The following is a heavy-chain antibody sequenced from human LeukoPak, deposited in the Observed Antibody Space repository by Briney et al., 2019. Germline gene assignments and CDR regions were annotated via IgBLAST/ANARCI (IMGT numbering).Heavy chain of an antibody. D-gene: IGHD3-10*01. CDR1: GGSFSGYY. CDR3: ARGPRRGNYFDH. V-gene: IGHV4-34*01. Sequence: PSETLSLTCAVYGGSFSGYYWSWIRQPPGKGLEWIGEINHSGSTNYNPSLKSRVTISVDTSKNQFSLKLSSVTAADTAVYYCARGPRRGNYFDHWGQGTLVTVSS. CDR2: INHSGST. J-gene: IGHJ4*02.